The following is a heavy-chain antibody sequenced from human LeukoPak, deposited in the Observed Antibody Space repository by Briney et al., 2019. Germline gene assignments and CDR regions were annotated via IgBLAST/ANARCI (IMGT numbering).Heavy chain of an antibody. CDR3: NYDSSGYWAFDI. Sequence: GGSLRLSCEVSGFSVDGNYMTWVRQVPGRGLEWVALIFSGDSTDYPDSVKGRFTISRDKSKNTLHLQMDSLRPEDTAMYYCNYDSSGYWAFDIWGQGTMVTVSS. CDR2: IFSGDST. V-gene: IGHV3-53*01. D-gene: IGHD3-22*01. J-gene: IGHJ3*02. CDR1: GFSVDGNY.